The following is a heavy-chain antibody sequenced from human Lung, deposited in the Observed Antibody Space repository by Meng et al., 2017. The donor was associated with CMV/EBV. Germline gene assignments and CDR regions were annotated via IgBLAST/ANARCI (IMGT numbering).Heavy chain of an antibody. CDR1: GGSISSSNW. D-gene: IGHD6-19*01. V-gene: IGHV4-4*02. Sequence: QVELQESGPGRGKPSGTLSLTCAVSGGSISSSNWWSWVRQPPGKGLEWIGEIYHSGSTNYNPSLKSRGTISVDKSKNQFSLKLSSVTAADTAVYYCASFPPPGKQWLVTDYWGQGTLVTVSS. CDR2: IYHSGST. CDR3: ASFPPPGKQWLVTDY. J-gene: IGHJ4*02.